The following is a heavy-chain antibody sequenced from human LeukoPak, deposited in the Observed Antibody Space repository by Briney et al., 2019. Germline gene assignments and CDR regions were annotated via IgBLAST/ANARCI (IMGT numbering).Heavy chain of an antibody. D-gene: IGHD5-18*01. CDR2: IDSRSAYI. CDR3: AAYNYGYLADY. Sequence: GGSLRLSCAAPGSTFSRHSMNWVRQAPGKGLQWVASIDSRSAYIYYADSVKGRFIISRDNAKTSLYLHMNSLRAEDTAVYYCAAYNYGYLADYWGQGTLVTVSS. CDR1: GSTFSRHS. V-gene: IGHV3-21*01. J-gene: IGHJ4*02.